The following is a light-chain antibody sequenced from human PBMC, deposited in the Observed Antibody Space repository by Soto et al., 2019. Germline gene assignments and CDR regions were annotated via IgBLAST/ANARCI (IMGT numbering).Light chain of an antibody. V-gene: IGKV1-12*01. CDR2: AAS. J-gene: IGKJ3*01. CDR3: QQTNTFPLS. Sequence: DIQMTQSPSFVSASVGDRVTITCRASQGISTWLAWYQQKPGKAPNLLIYAASNLQNGVPSRFSGSGSGTDYTLTISSLQPEDFATYYCQQTNTFPLSFGPGTKVDVK. CDR1: QGISTW.